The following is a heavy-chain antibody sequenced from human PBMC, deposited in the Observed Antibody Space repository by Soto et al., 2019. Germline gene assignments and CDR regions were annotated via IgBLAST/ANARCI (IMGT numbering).Heavy chain of an antibody. CDR3: ARDRPYSSSSQYFDY. CDR1: GYTFTSYG. Sequence: ASVMVSCKASGYTFTSYGISWVRQAPGQGLEWMGWISAYNGNTNYAQKLQGRVTMTTDTSTSTAYMELRSLRSDDTAVYYCARDRPYSSSSQYFDYWGQGTLVTVSS. J-gene: IGHJ4*02. CDR2: ISAYNGNT. D-gene: IGHD6-6*01. V-gene: IGHV1-18*01.